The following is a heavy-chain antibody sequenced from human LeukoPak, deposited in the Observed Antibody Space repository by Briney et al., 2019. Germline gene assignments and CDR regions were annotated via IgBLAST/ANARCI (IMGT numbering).Heavy chain of an antibody. CDR3: ARDPHGSGSYGSDY. V-gene: IGHV4-30-4*07. J-gene: IGHJ4*02. Sequence: SETLSLTCAVSGGSISSGGYSWSWIRQPPGKGLEWIGYIYYSGSTYYNPSLRSRVTISVDTSKNQFSLKLSSVTAADTAVYYCARDPHGSGSYGSDYWGQGTPVTVSS. CDR2: IYYSGST. D-gene: IGHD3-10*01. CDR1: GGSISSGGYS.